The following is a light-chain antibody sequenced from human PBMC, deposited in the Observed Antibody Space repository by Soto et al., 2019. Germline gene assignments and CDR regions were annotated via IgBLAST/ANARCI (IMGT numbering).Light chain of an antibody. CDR2: DAS. V-gene: IGKV1-5*01. J-gene: IGKJ5*01. Sequence: DIQMTQSPSTLSASVGDRVTITCRASQSINSWLAWYQQKPGKAPKLLIYDASSLESGVPSRFGGSGSGTDFTLTISSLQPEDFATYYCLQDYNYPFTFGQGTRLEI. CDR3: LQDYNYPFT. CDR1: QSINSW.